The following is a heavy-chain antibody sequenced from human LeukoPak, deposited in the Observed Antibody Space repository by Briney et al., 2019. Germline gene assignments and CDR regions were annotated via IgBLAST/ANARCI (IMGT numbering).Heavy chain of an antibody. CDR1: GGTFSSYA. CDR3: ARVDSGTYVSY. D-gene: IGHD3-10*01. Sequence: SVKVSCKASGGTFSSYAISWVRQATGQGLEWMGRIIPILGIANYAQKFQGRVTITADKSTSTAYMELSSLRSEDTAVYYCARVDSGTYVSYWGQGTLVTVSS. CDR2: IIPILGIA. J-gene: IGHJ4*02. V-gene: IGHV1-69*04.